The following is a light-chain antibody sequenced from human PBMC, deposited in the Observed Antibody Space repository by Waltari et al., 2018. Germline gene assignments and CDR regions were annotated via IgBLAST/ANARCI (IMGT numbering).Light chain of an antibody. J-gene: IGLJ3*02. V-gene: IGLV4-69*01. Sequence: QLVLTQSPSASASLGASVKLTCTLSSGHSTNIIAWHQQQPEKGPRYLMKVNSDGSHSKGDQIPDRCSGSSSGAEHYPTVSSLQSEDEADYYCQTGGHGTWVFGGGTKLTVL. CDR2: VNSDGSH. CDR3: QTGGHGTWV. CDR1: SGHSTNI.